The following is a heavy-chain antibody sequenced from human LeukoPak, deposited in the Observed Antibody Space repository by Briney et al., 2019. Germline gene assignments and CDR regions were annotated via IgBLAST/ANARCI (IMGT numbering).Heavy chain of an antibody. CDR3: AKGLSTPYSSSWFKLYYYYGMDV. D-gene: IGHD6-13*01. CDR1: GFTFSSYS. Sequence: GGSLRLSCAASGFTFSSYSMTWVRQAPGKGLEWVSSISSSSSYIYYADSVKGRFTISRDNAKNSLYLQMNSLRAEDTAVYYCAKGLSTPYSSSWFKLYYYYGMDVWGQGTTVTVSS. CDR2: ISSSSSYI. V-gene: IGHV3-21*01. J-gene: IGHJ6*02.